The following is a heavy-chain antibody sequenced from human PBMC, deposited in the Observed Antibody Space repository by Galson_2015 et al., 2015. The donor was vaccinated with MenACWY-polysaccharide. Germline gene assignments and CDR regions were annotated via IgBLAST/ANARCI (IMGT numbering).Heavy chain of an antibody. D-gene: IGHD1-26*01. V-gene: IGHV4-59*01. CDR2: IFTSGSS. J-gene: IGHJ4*02. CDR3: ARLNTGGYFGSGYYFDY. CDR1: DSINTYF. Sequence: DSINTYFWSWFRQPPGRGLEYIGSIFTSGSSSYNPSLKSRVTISADTSKNQFSLHLTSVTDADTAIYYCARLNTGGYFGSGYYFDYWGQGTLVTVSS.